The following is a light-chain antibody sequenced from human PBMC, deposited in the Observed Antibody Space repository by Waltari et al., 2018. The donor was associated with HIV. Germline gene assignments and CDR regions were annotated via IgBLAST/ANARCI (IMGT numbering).Light chain of an antibody. V-gene: IGLV2-8*01. J-gene: IGLJ2*01. CDR2: EVT. CDR1: SSYVGAYNL. Sequence: QSALTQPPSASGSPGQSVTIPCNGTSSYVGAYNLVPWYQQRPGEAPKLMIYEVTKRPSGVPARFSGSKSGNTASLTVSGLQAEDEADYYCSSYAGSATLAFGGGTKLTVL. CDR3: SSYAGSATLA.